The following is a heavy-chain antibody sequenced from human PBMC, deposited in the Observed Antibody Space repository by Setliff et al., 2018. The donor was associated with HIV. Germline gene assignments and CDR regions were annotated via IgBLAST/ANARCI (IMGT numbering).Heavy chain of an antibody. CDR3: ASVPMEYSGYNSDSGSYYYHYGLDV. V-gene: IGHV1-3*01. D-gene: IGHD5-12*01. Sequence: ASVKVFCKASGDTFSSYAMHWVRQAPGQRLEWMGWISADNGNTKYSQKFQDRVTITTDESTNTAYMELGSLRSEDTAVYYCASVPMEYSGYNSDSGSYYYHYGLDVWGQGTTVTVSS. J-gene: IGHJ6*02. CDR1: GDTFSSYA. CDR2: ISADNGNT.